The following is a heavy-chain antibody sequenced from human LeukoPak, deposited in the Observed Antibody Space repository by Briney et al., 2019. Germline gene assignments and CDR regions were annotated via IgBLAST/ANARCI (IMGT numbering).Heavy chain of an antibody. J-gene: IGHJ4*02. Sequence: PGRSLILSCAASGFTFSSYGMHWVRQAPGKGLEWVAVIWYDGSNKYYADSVKGRFTISRDNSKNTLYLQMNSLRAEDTAVYYCARDDYGDLQTFDYWGQGTLVTVSS. V-gene: IGHV3-33*01. CDR1: GFTFSSYG. CDR2: IWYDGSNK. D-gene: IGHD4-17*01. CDR3: ARDDYGDLQTFDY.